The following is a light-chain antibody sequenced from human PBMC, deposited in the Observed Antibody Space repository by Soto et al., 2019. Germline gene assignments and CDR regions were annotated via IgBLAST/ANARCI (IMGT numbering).Light chain of an antibody. CDR3: NSYTSRYTFV. J-gene: IGLJ1*01. V-gene: IGLV2-14*01. Sequence: QSVLTQPASVSGSPGRSITISCTGTSSDVGGYNYVSWYQQHPGKAPKLMIYEVNNRPSEVSNRFSGSKSGNTASLTISGLQPEDEADYYCNSYTSRYTFVLGTGTKLTVL. CDR1: SSDVGGYNY. CDR2: EVN.